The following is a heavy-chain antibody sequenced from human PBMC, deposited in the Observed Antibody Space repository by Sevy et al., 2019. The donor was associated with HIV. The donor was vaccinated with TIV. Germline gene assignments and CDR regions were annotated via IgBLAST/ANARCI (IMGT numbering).Heavy chain of an antibody. Sequence: ASVKVSCKASGYTFTRNGMNWVRQAPGQGLEWMGWINTNTGNPTYAQGSTGRFVFSLATSVSTAYLQISSLKAEDTAVYYCARGFGEILRRMDVWGQGTAVTVSS. V-gene: IGHV7-4-1*02. CDR1: GYTFTRNG. CDR3: ARGFGEILRRMDV. D-gene: IGHD3-10*01. CDR2: INTNTGNP. J-gene: IGHJ6*02.